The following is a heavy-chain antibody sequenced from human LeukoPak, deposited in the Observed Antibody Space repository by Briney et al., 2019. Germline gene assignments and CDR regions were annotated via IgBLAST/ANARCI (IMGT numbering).Heavy chain of an antibody. CDR2: ISYDGSNK. Sequence: GGSLRLSCAASGFTFSSYGMHGVRQAPGKGLEWVAVISYDGSNKYYADSVKGRFTISRDNSKNTLYLQMNSLRAEDTAVYYCVNRAAGIDYWGQGTLVTVSS. CDR1: GFTFSSYG. D-gene: IGHD6-13*01. CDR3: VNRAAGIDY. V-gene: IGHV3-30*03. J-gene: IGHJ4*02.